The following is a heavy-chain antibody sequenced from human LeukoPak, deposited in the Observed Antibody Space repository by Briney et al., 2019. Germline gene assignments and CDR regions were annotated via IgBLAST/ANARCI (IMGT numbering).Heavy chain of an antibody. CDR1: GYGFTNYW. J-gene: IGHJ4*02. D-gene: IGHD4-11*01. V-gene: IGHV5-51*01. Sequence: GESLQISCKASGYGFTNYWIGWVRQLSGKGLEWMGVIYPGDSDVRYTSSFQGQVTISADKSINIAYLQWSSLKASDTAMYYCARLQDYSDYEADFWGQGTLVTVSS. CDR2: IYPGDSDV. CDR3: ARLQDYSDYEADF.